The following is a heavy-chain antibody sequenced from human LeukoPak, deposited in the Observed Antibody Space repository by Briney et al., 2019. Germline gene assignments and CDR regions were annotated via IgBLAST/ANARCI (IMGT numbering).Heavy chain of an antibody. D-gene: IGHD3-10*01. V-gene: IGHV4-34*01. Sequence: SETLSLTCAVYGGSFSGYYWSWIRQPPGKGLEWIGEINHSGSTNYNPSLKSRVTISVDTSKNQFSLKLSSVTAADTAVYYCARRRSYYDSGSYERVDAFDIWGQGTMVTVSS. CDR1: GGSFSGYY. CDR2: INHSGST. CDR3: ARRRSYYDSGSYERVDAFDI. J-gene: IGHJ3*02.